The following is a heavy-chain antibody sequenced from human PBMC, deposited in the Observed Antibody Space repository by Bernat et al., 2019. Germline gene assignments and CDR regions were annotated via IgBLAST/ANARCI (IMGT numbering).Heavy chain of an antibody. J-gene: IGHJ2*01. CDR2: ISYDGSNK. Sequence: QVHLVESGGGVVQPGRSLRLSCAASGFTFSSYGMHWVRQAPGKGLEWVAVISYDGSNKYYADSVKGRFTISRDNSKNTLYLQMNSLRAEDTAVYYCARDMTTVTTSDWYFDLWGRGTLVTVSS. D-gene: IGHD4-17*01. CDR3: ARDMTTVTTSDWYFDL. V-gene: IGHV3-30*03. CDR1: GFTFSSYG.